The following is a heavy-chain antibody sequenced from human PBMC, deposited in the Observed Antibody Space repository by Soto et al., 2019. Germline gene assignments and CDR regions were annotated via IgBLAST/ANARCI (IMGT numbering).Heavy chain of an antibody. Sequence: QVQLQQWGGGLSKPSETLSLTCAVYGGSFSGYYWSWIRQPPGKGLEWIGEINHSGSTNYNPSLKSRVPISVDTSKNQFSLKLSSVPAADTAVYYCARVVGSSGDYFDYWGQGTLVTVSS. CDR1: GGSFSGYY. CDR2: INHSGST. V-gene: IGHV4-34*01. J-gene: IGHJ4*02. CDR3: ARVVGSSGDYFDY. D-gene: IGHD3-10*01.